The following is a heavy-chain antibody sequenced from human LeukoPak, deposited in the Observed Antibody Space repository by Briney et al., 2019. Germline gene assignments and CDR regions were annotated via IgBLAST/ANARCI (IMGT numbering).Heavy chain of an antibody. CDR1: GFTFSSYA. CDR3: AKYMVRGVISAPFDY. J-gene: IGHJ4*02. D-gene: IGHD3-10*01. V-gene: IGHV3-23*01. Sequence: GGSLRLSCAASGFTFSSYAMSWVRQAPGKGLEWVSAISGSGGSTYYADSVKGRFTISRDNSKNTLYLQMNSLRAEDTAVYYCAKYMVRGVISAPFDYWGQGTLVTVSS. CDR2: ISGSGGST.